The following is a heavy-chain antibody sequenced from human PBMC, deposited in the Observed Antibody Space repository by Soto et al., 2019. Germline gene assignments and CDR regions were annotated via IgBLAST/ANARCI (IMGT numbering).Heavy chain of an antibody. V-gene: IGHV3-30*18. D-gene: IGHD3-10*01. Sequence: GGSLRLSCATSAFTSRSYGMHWVRQAPGKGLEWVASISYDGSNKDYVDSVKGRFTISRDNSKNTLYLQMDSLRAEDTAVYYCAKGEVRGIIPSYFDYWGLGTLVTVSS. J-gene: IGHJ4*02. CDR3: AKGEVRGIIPSYFDY. CDR2: ISYDGSNK. CDR1: AFTSRSYG.